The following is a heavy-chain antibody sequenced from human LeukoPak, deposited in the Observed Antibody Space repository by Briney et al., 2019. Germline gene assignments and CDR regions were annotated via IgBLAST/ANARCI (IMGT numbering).Heavy chain of an antibody. D-gene: IGHD3-10*01. CDR1: GFTFSGYR. Sequence: PWGSLRLSCAASGFTFSGYRMTWVLQAPGKGLEGVVSIKPDGSEKYYVDSVKGRFTISRDNAMNSLYLQMNSLRAEDTAVDYCAREVYGSGMFDMDVWGKGTTVIVSS. CDR2: IKPDGSEK. V-gene: IGHV3-7*01. CDR3: AREVYGSGMFDMDV. J-gene: IGHJ6*03.